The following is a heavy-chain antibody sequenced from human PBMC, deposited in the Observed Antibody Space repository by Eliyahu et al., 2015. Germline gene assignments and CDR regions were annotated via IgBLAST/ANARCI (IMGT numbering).Heavy chain of an antibody. J-gene: IGHJ4*02. CDR3: ARDALRPYSSGYDSFDY. CDR2: IWYDGSNK. V-gene: IGHV3-33*01. D-gene: IGHD3-22*01. CDR1: GFTFSSYG. Sequence: QVQLVESGGGVVQPGRSLRLSCAASGFTFSSYGMHWVRQAPGKGLEWVAVIWYDGSNKYYADSVKGRFTISRDNSKNTLYLQMNSLRAEDTAVYYCARDALRPYSSGYDSFDYWGQGTLVTVSS.